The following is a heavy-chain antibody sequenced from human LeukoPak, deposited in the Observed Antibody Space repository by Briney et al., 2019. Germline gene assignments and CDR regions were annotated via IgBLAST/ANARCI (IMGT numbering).Heavy chain of an antibody. CDR3: ARDTARWTGAFDI. Sequence: GGSLRLSCAASGFTFSSYWMCWVRQAPGKGLEWVANIKQDGSEKYYVDSVKGRFTISRDNAKKSLYLEMNSLRAEDKAVYYCARDTARWTGAFDIWGQGTMVTVSS. D-gene: IGHD5-24*01. CDR2: IKQDGSEK. J-gene: IGHJ3*02. V-gene: IGHV3-7*03. CDR1: GFTFSSYW.